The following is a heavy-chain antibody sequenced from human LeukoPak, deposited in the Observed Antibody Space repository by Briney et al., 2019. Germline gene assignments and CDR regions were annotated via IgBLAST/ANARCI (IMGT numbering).Heavy chain of an antibody. J-gene: IGHJ3*02. CDR3: ARHRSPYDAFDI. V-gene: IGHV4-59*08. D-gene: IGHD1-26*01. Sequence: SETLSLTCTVSGDSISGYYWSWIRQPPGKGLEWVGYVHYSGRTNYNASLEGRVTMPLDTSKNQFSLKLNSVTAADTAVYYCARHRSPYDAFDIWGQGTLLTVSS. CDR2: VHYSGRT. CDR1: GDSISGYY.